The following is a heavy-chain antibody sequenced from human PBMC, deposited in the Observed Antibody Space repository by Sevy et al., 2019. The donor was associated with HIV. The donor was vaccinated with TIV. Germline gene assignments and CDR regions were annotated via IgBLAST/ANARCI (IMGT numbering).Heavy chain of an antibody. CDR1: GYTLTEFS. CDR2: FDPGDGDAET. CDR3: ATDTTGYHSTLDY. Sequence: ASVKVSCKVSGYTLTEFSIHWVRQAPGKGLEWMGGFDPGDGDAETPYAQKFRDRLTMTADTSTDTVYMELSSLGSEDTAVYYCATDTTGYHSTLDYWGQGTLVTVSS. J-gene: IGHJ4*02. D-gene: IGHD3-9*01. V-gene: IGHV1-24*01.